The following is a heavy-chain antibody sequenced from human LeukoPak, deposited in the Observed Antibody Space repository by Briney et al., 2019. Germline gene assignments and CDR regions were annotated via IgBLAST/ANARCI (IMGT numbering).Heavy chain of an antibody. J-gene: IGHJ4*02. D-gene: IGHD3-10*01. Sequence: GASVKVSCKASGGTFSNYAISWVRQAPGQGLEWMGGIIPIFGTANYAQKFQGRVTITADESTSTAYMELNSLRSEDTAVYYCARDPSMIRGENTPYFDYWGQGTLVTVSS. V-gene: IGHV1-69*13. CDR3: ARDPSMIRGENTPYFDY. CDR1: GGTFSNYA. CDR2: IIPIFGTA.